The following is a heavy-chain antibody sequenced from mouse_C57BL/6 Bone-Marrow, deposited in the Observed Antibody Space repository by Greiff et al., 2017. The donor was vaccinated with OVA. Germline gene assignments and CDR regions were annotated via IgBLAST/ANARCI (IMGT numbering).Heavy chain of an antibody. CDR1: GFNIKDDY. Sequence: EVQLQEPGAELVRPGASVKLSCTASGFNIKDDYMHWVKQRPEQGLEWIGRIDPENGDTEYASKFQGKATITADTSSNTAYLQLSSLTSEDTAVYYCTTACGNYVDFDYWGRGTTLTVSS. D-gene: IGHD2-1*01. CDR3: TTACGNYVDFDY. V-gene: IGHV14-4*01. J-gene: IGHJ2*01. CDR2: IDPENGDT.